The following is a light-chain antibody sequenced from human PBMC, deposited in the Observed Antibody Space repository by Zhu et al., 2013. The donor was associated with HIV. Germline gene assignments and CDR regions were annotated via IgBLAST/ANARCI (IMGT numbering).Light chain of an antibody. Sequence: DIVLTQSPGTLSLSPGERATLSCRASQTVSYKHIAWYQQKPGQAPRLLIYGASSRAPGIPDRFSGGGSGTVFTLTITGLEPEDFGMYFCQRFGSSYTWTFGQGTNVEIK. CDR3: QRFGSSYTWT. J-gene: IGKJ1*01. V-gene: IGKV3-20*01. CDR1: QTVSYKH. CDR2: GAS.